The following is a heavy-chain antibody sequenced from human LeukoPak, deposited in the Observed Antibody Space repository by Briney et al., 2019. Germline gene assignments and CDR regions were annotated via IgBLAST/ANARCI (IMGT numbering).Heavy chain of an antibody. V-gene: IGHV3-7*01. Sequence: GGSLRLSCAASGFTFSSYAMSWVRQAPGKGLEWVANIKKDGSEKYYVDSVKGRFTVSRDNAKTSLYLQMNSLRAEDTAVYYCARDLSGVTGYTYGRGIDYWGQGTLVTVSS. CDR1: GFTFSSYA. CDR3: ARDLSGVTGYTYGRGIDY. J-gene: IGHJ4*02. CDR2: IKKDGSEK. D-gene: IGHD5-18*01.